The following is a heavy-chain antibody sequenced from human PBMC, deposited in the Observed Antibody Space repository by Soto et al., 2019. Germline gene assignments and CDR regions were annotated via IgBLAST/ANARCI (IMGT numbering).Heavy chain of an antibody. J-gene: IGHJ4*02. CDR3: ARDRSMVVVAPGY. CDR2: INSDGSST. V-gene: IGHV3-74*01. CDR1: GFTFSSYW. Sequence: GGSLRLSCAASGFTFSSYWMHWVRQAPGKGLVWVSRINSDGSSTSYADSVKGRFTISRDNAKNTLYLQVNSLRTEDTAVYYCARDRSMVVVAPGYWGQGTLVTVSS. D-gene: IGHD3-22*01.